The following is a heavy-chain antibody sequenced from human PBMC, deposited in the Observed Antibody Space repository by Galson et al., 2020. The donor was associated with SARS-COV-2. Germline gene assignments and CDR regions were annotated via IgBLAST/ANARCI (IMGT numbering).Heavy chain of an antibody. CDR2: SSSSYI. CDR3: ASGVLRYFDFPNY. J-gene: IGHJ4*02. V-gene: IGHV3-21*01. D-gene: IGHD3-9*01. Sequence: SSSSYIYYADSVKGRFTISRDNAKNSLYLQMNSLRAEDTAVYYCASGVLRYFDFPNYWGQGTLVTVSS.